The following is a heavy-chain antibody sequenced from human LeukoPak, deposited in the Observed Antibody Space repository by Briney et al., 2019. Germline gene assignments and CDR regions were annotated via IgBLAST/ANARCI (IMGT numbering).Heavy chain of an antibody. D-gene: IGHD2-2*01. CDR1: GGTFSSYA. Sequence: SVNVSCKASGGTFSSYAISWVRQAHGQGLGWMGRIIPIFGIANYAQKFQGRVTITADKSTSTAYMELSSLRSEDTAVYYCARQCSSTSCYFEFDPWGQGTLVTVSS. CDR2: IIPIFGIA. J-gene: IGHJ5*02. CDR3: ARQCSSTSCYFEFDP. V-gene: IGHV1-69*04.